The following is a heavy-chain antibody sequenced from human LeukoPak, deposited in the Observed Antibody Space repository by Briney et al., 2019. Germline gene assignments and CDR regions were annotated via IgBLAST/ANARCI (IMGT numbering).Heavy chain of an antibody. CDR3: ARGRLAVATGAFDI. Sequence: PGGSLRLSCAASGFTFSSYSMNWVRQAPGKGLEWVSYISSSSSTIYYADSVKGRFTISRDNAKNSPYLQMNSLRAEDTAVYYCARGRLAVATGAFDIWGQGTMVTVSS. V-gene: IGHV3-48*01. J-gene: IGHJ3*02. CDR1: GFTFSSYS. CDR2: ISSSSSTI. D-gene: IGHD6-19*01.